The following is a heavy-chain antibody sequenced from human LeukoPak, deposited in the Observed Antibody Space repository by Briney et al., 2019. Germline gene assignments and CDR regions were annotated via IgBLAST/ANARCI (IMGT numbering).Heavy chain of an antibody. CDR2: IWSDGSDK. Sequence: GGSLRLSCAASGFTFSHYGMHWVRQTPGGGLEWVAVIWSDGSDKYYAKSVKGRFTISRDNSKNSLFLQMNSLRAEDTAVYYCAKDAQRGFDYSNSLQNWGQGILVTVSS. CDR3: AKDAQRGFDYSNSLQN. CDR1: GFTFSHYG. D-gene: IGHD4-11*01. J-gene: IGHJ1*01. V-gene: IGHV3-33*06.